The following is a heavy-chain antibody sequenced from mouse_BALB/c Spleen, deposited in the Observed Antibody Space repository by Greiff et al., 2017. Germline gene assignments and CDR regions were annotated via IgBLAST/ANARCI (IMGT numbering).Heavy chain of an antibody. CDR2: ISDGGSYT. J-gene: IGHJ4*01. D-gene: IGHD2-4*01. V-gene: IGHV5-4*02. CDR1: GFTFSDYY. Sequence: EVQLVESGGGLVKPGGSLKLSCAASGFTFSDYYMYWVRQTPEKRLEWVATISDGGSYTYYPDSVKGRFTISRDNAKNNLYLQMSSLKSEDTAMYYCARIYYDYDGYAMDYWGQGTSVTVSS. CDR3: ARIYYDYDGYAMDY.